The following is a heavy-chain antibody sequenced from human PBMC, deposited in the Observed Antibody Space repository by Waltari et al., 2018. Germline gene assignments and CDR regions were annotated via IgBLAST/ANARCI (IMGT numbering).Heavy chain of an antibody. CDR3: ASGTYRLGDY. J-gene: IGHJ4*02. CDR2: ISGDSSST. Sequence: EVQMLQSGGGVVQPGGSLRLSCAASGFSFNSYAMSWVRQGPGKGQEYVAGISGDSSSTLYADSVKGRFTVSRDNFRSTLFLQMSSLTVDDTAVYYCASGTYRLGDYWGQGTLATVSS. CDR1: GFSFNSYA. V-gene: IGHV3-23*01. D-gene: IGHD1-26*01.